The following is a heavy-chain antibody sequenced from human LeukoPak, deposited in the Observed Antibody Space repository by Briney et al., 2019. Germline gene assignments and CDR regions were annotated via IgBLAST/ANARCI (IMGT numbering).Heavy chain of an antibody. V-gene: IGHV6-1*01. CDR2: TYYRSKWYN. J-gene: IGHJ6*02. CDR1: GDSVSSNSAA. CDR3: ARHPGYSSGPYYYGMDV. Sequence: SQTLSLTCAISGDSVSSNSAAWNWIRQSPSRGLEWLGRTYYRSKWYNDYAVSVKGRITINPDTSKNQFSLQLNSVTPEDTAVYYCARHPGYSSGPYYYGMDVWGQGTTVTVSS. D-gene: IGHD6-19*01.